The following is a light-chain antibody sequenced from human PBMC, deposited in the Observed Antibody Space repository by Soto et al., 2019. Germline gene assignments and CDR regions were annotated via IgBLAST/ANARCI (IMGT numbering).Light chain of an antibody. V-gene: IGKV1-12*01. CDR1: QGISRW. CDR2: AAS. Sequence: DIQMTQAPSSVSESVVDRVNITCLASQGISRWLAWYQQKPGKAPNLLIYAASSLQSGVPSRFSGSGSGTDFTLTISSLQPEDCATYYCLKHNAFPLNCGQGKRRAIK. CDR3: LKHNAFPLN. J-gene: IGKJ5*01.